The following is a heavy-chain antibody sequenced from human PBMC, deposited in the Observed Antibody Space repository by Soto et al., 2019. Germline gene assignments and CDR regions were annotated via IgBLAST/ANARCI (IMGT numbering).Heavy chain of an antibody. J-gene: IGHJ6*02. D-gene: IGHD4-17*01. CDR1: GGSFSSYA. Sequence: RASVKVSCKASGGSFSSYAISWVRQAPGQGLEWMGGIIPIFGTANYAQKFQGRVTMTADKPTSAAYMALSSLRSEDRAVHDCELVDYGHYGTGRDRGIDVWGQGNPVTVSS. CDR2: IIPIFGTA. CDR3: ELVDYGHYGTGRDRGIDV. V-gene: IGHV1-69*06.